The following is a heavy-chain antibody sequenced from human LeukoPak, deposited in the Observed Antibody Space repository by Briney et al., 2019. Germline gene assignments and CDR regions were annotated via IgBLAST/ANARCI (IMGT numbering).Heavy chain of an antibody. D-gene: IGHD4-17*01. Sequence: GGSLRLSCAASGFTFSSYGMHWVRQAPGKGLEWVTFISYDGTDKYYADSVKGRFTISRDNSRNTLYLQINSLRAEDTAVYYCVRDTTVMSEFDYWGQGTLVTVSS. V-gene: IGHV3-30*19. CDR2: ISYDGTDK. CDR1: GFTFSSYG. J-gene: IGHJ4*02. CDR3: VRDTTVMSEFDY.